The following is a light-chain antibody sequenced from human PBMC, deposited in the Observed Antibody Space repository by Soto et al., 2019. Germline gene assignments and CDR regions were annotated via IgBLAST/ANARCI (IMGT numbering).Light chain of an antibody. CDR1: SSNIGAGYD. CDR2: GNS. J-gene: IGLJ2*01. CDR3: QSYDSSLSGYVV. Sequence: QLVLTQPPSVSGAPGQRVTISCTGSSSNIGAGYDVHWYQQLPGTAPKLLIYGNSNRPSGLPDRFSGSKSGTSASLAITRLQAEDEAYYYCQSYDSSLSGYVVFGGGTKVTVL. V-gene: IGLV1-40*01.